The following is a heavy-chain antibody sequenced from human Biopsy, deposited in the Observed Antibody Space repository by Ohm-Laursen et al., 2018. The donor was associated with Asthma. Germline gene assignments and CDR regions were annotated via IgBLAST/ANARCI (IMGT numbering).Heavy chain of an antibody. CDR2: ISSSGSSI. CDR1: GFTFSDYS. V-gene: IGHV3-11*01. CDR3: ARDIAFGGVHDF. J-gene: IGHJ4*02. D-gene: IGHD3-16*01. Sequence: SLRLSCSASGFTFSDYSMTWIRQAPGKGLEWISYISSSGSSILYADSVKGRFTISRDNAKNSLHLQMNSLRAEDTAIYYCARDIAFGGVHDFWGQGTLAAVSS.